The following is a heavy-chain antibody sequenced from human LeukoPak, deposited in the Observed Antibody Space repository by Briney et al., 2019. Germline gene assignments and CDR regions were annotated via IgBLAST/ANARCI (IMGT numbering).Heavy chain of an antibody. CDR3: ARDLRITMIVVVIGDFDY. D-gene: IGHD3-22*01. V-gene: IGHV1-18*01. J-gene: IGHJ4*02. CDR2: ISAYNGNT. CDR1: GYTFTSYG. Sequence: ASVKVSCKASGYTFTSYGISWVRQAPGQGLEWMGWISAYNGNTNYAQELQGRVTMTTDTSTSTAYMELRSLRSDDTAVYYCARDLRITMIVVVIGDFDYWGQGTLVTVSS.